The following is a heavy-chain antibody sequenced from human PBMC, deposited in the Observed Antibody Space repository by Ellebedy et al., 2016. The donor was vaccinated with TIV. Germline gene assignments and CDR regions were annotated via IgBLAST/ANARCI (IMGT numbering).Heavy chain of an antibody. Sequence: GESLKISCAASGFSFSKHFMSWVRQAPGKGLEWVSHVNSGEAKSYADSVKGRFTISRDNAKNSLYLQMNSLRAEDTAVYYCTRDPDGDYDFDYWGQGTLVTVSS. D-gene: IGHD4-17*01. CDR1: GFSFSKHF. CDR2: VNSGEAK. J-gene: IGHJ4*02. V-gene: IGHV3-69-1*01. CDR3: TRDPDGDYDFDY.